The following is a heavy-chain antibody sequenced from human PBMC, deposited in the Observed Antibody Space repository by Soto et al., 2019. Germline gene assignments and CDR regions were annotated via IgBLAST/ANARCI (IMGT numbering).Heavy chain of an antibody. V-gene: IGHV3-11*01. J-gene: IGHJ4*02. D-gene: IGHD3-3*01. CDR2: LSRSGNTI. Sequence: QVQLVESGGGLVQPGGSLRLSCAASGFTFGDYEMSWIRQAAGKGPEWVSFLSRSGNTIYYADSVKGRFSISRDNSKNMLYLQMNSLRAEDTAVYFCAKKVTIYAVDPADYWGQGTQVAVSS. CDR3: AKKVTIYAVDPADY. CDR1: GFTFGDYE.